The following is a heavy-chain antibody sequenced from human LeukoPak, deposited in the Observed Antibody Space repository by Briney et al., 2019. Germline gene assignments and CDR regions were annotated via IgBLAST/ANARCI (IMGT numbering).Heavy chain of an antibody. CDR3: ARLVVCNWTPRAFDV. D-gene: IGHD1-20*01. V-gene: IGHV4-39*07. CDR1: GGSISSSSYY. Sequence: SETLSLTCTVSGGSISSSSYYWGWIRQPPGKGLEWIGSIYYSGSTKFTPSLRSRATISIDWSKNQFSLNLTSVTAADTATYFCARLVVCNWTPRAFDVWGQGTMVTVSS. J-gene: IGHJ3*01. CDR2: IYYSGST.